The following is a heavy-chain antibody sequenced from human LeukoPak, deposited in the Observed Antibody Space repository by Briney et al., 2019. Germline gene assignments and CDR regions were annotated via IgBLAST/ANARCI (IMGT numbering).Heavy chain of an antibody. V-gene: IGHV3-21*04. Sequence: GGSLRLSCAASGFTFSSYSMNWVRQAPGKGLEWVSSISSSSSYIYYADSVKGRFTISRDNAKNSLYLQMNSLRAEDTAVYYCAKGGTAMANYFDYWGQGTLVTVSS. CDR2: ISSSSSYI. D-gene: IGHD5-18*01. J-gene: IGHJ4*02. CDR3: AKGGTAMANYFDY. CDR1: GFTFSSYS.